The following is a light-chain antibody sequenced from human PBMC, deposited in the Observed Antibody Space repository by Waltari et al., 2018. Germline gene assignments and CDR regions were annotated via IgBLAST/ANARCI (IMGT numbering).Light chain of an antibody. CDR3: QQYDNWPPA. CDR2: GAS. CDR1: QSVSSS. J-gene: IGKJ1*01. V-gene: IGKV3-15*01. Sequence: ETVMTQSPATLSVSPGERATLSCRASQSVSSSLAWYQQIPGQAPRLFIYGASTRATGIPARCSGSGSGTEFTLTISSLQSEDFAVYYCQQYDNWPPAFGQGTKVEI.